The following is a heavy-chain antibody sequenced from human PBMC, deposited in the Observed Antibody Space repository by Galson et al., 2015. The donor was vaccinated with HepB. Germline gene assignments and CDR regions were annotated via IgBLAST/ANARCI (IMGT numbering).Heavy chain of an antibody. V-gene: IGHV6-1*01. D-gene: IGHD2-2*01. CDR2: TYYRSKWYN. CDR3: ARDGDCSSSSCPPYYFYMDV. Sequence: SPSRGLEWLGRTYYRSKWYNDYAVSVKSRITINPDTSKNQFSLQLNSVTPDDTAVYYCARDGDCSSSSCPPYYFYMDVWGKGTTVTVSS. J-gene: IGHJ6*03.